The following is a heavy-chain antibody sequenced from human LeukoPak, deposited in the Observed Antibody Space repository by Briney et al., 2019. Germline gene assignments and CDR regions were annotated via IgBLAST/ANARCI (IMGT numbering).Heavy chain of an antibody. J-gene: IGHJ4*02. Sequence: GGSLRLSCAASGFTFSSYSMNWVRQAPGKGLEWVSSISSGSSHIYYGDSVKGRFTISRDNDKNSLNLQMDSLRVEDTAVYYCARGPTYYYDSSGSTTDYWGQGTLVTVSS. V-gene: IGHV3-21*06. CDR3: ARGPTYYYDSSGSTTDY. D-gene: IGHD3-22*01. CDR1: GFTFSSYS. CDR2: ISSGSSHI.